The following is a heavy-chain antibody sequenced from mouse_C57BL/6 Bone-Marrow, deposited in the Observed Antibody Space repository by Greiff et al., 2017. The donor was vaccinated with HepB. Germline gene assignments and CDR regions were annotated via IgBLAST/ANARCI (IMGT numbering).Heavy chain of an antibody. J-gene: IGHJ4*01. CDR1: GYPFTSYW. V-gene: IGHV1-72*01. CDR2: IDPNSGGT. Sequence: QVQLQQPGAELVKPGASVKLSCKASGYPFTSYWMHWVKQRPGRGLEWIGRIDPNSGGTKYNEKFKSKATLTVDKPSSTAYMQLSSLTSEDSAVYDCARDYGSSYDYAMDYWGQGTSVTVSS. CDR3: ARDYGSSYDYAMDY. D-gene: IGHD1-1*01.